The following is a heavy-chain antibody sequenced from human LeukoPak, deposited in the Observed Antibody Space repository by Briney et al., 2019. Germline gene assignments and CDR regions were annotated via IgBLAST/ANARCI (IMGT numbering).Heavy chain of an antibody. CDR3: ARGCLRPFDY. CDR1: GFTFSSYA. J-gene: IGHJ4*02. D-gene: IGHD5/OR15-5a*01. Sequence: GGSLRLSCAASGFTFSSYAMHWVRQAPGKGLEWVAVLSYDGSNKYYADSVKGRFTISRDNSKNTLYLRMNSLRAEDTAVYYCARGCLRPFDYWGQGTLVTVSS. CDR2: LSYDGSNK. V-gene: IGHV3-30*04.